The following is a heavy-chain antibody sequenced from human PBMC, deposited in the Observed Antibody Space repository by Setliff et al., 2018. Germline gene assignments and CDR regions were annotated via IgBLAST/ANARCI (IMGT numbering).Heavy chain of an antibody. D-gene: IGHD2-15*01. Sequence: ASVKVSCKASGYPFTSYGVNWVRRAPGQGLEWMGRIVTYNDDTYYPRKFQGRVTMTTDTSTSTAYMELSSLRSEDTAVYYCARGAPGRYCSGGSCSYFDYWDQGILVTVSS. CDR3: ARGAPGRYCSGGSCSYFDY. V-gene: IGHV1-18*04. J-gene: IGHJ4*02. CDR2: IVTYNDDT. CDR1: GYPFTSYG.